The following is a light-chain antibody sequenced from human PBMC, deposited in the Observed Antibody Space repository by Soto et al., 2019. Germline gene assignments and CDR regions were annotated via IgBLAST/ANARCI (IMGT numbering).Light chain of an antibody. CDR2: GAS. CDR3: QQYNNWPIT. V-gene: IGKV3-15*01. J-gene: IGKJ5*01. Sequence: EIVMTQSPVTLSVSPGERATLSCRASQSVSGNLAWYQQKPGQAPRLLIYGASTRATGIPARFSGSGSGTEFTLTISSLQSEDFAVYYCQQYNNWPITFGQGTRLEIK. CDR1: QSVSGN.